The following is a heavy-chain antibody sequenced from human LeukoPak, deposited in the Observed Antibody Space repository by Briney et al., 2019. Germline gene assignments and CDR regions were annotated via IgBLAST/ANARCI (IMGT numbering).Heavy chain of an antibody. V-gene: IGHV4-59*01. CDR3: ARVFGGGRGGWFDP. CDR2: IYYSGSS. J-gene: IGHJ5*02. Sequence: SETLSLTCTVSGGSITGYYWTWIRQPPGKGLEWIGYIYYSGSSNYNPSLKSRVTISIHTSKNQFSLNLGSVTAADTAVYYCARVFGGGRGGWFDPWGQGTLVAVSS. D-gene: IGHD3-16*01. CDR1: GGSITGYY.